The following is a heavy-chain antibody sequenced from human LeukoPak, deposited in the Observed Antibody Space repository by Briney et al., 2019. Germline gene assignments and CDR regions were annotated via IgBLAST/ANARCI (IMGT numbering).Heavy chain of an antibody. V-gene: IGHV3-7*01. CDR2: IKEDGSDK. D-gene: IGHD2-15*01. Sequence: GGSLRLSCAASGFSFNEYWMSWVRQAPGKGPEWVANIKEDGSDKYYIDSVKGRFTISRDDGTNSVFLEMKSLRAEDTGLYYCARDSRPRGGSCFDNWGQGTLVTVSS. CDR3: ARDSRPRGGSCFDN. CDR1: GFSFNEYW. J-gene: IGHJ4*02.